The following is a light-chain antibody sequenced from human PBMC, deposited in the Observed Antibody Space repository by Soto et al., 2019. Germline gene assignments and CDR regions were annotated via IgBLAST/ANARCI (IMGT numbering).Light chain of an antibody. CDR3: QQYNNWPPRT. Sequence: EIVMTQSPVTLSVSPGERATLSCRASQSVSNHLAWYQQKPGQAPRLLIYGASTRAIGIPARFSGSGSGTEFTLTISSLQSEEFAVYYCQQYNNWPPRTFGQGNKLEIK. CDR1: QSVSNH. V-gene: IGKV3-15*01. J-gene: IGKJ2*01. CDR2: GAS.